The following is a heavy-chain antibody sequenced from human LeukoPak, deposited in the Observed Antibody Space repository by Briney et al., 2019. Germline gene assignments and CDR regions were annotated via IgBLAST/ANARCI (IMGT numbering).Heavy chain of an antibody. Sequence: SETLSLTCTVSGGSIGNSYCSWIRQPPGKGPEWIGYIYTSGTTTHNPSLKTRVTISLDTSKNQFSLRLSSVTAADTAIYFCARQEYTSGRGRYFDSWGQGTLVAVSS. CDR3: ARQEYTSGRGRYFDS. J-gene: IGHJ4*02. D-gene: IGHD6-19*01. CDR2: IYTSGTT. CDR1: GGSIGNSY. V-gene: IGHV4-4*09.